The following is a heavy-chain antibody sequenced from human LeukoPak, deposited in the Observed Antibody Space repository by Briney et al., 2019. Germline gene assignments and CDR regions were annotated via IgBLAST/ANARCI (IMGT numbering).Heavy chain of an antibody. V-gene: IGHV3-15*01. CDR1: GFTFSNAW. CDR2: IKRKGDDGTI. J-gene: IGHJ4*02. CDR3: TAGTGRSDFDY. Sequence: GGSLRLSCAASGFTFSNAWMSWVRQAPGRGLEWVGRIKRKGDDGTIDYAAPVKARLSISRDDSKKTLYLQMKSLKSEDTAVYYCTAGTGRSDFDYWGQGTLVTVSS. D-gene: IGHD3/OR15-3a*01.